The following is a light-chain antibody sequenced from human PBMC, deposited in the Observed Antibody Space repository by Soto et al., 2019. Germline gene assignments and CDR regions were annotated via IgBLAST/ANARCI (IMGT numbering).Light chain of an antibody. CDR2: AGS. J-gene: IGKJ4*01. Sequence: IQMTQSPSSLSASVGDRVSITCRASQSVDKFLNWYQQKPGAAPNLLIAAGSSWRSGVPSRFSASGFGTDFTLTIDNLQPEDFATYYCQPSIISPLTFGGGTKVEI. V-gene: IGKV1-39*01. CDR1: QSVDKF. CDR3: QPSIISPLT.